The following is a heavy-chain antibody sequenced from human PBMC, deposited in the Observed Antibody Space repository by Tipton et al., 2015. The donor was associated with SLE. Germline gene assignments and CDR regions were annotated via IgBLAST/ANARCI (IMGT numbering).Heavy chain of an antibody. Sequence: GSLRLSCAASGFTFDDYAMHWVRQAPGKGLEWVSLISGDGGSTYYADSVKGRFTISRDNSKNSLYLQMNSLRTEDAALYYCGKAPYYDSSGYYLTYWGQGTLVTVSS. CDR1: GFTFDDYA. CDR3: GKAPYYDSSGYYLTY. J-gene: IGHJ4*02. CDR2: ISGDGGST. V-gene: IGHV3-43*02. D-gene: IGHD3-22*01.